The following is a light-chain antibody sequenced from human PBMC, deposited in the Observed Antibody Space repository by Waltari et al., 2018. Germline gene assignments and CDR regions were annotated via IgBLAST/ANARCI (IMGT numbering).Light chain of an antibody. CDR1: QSISGY. CDR2: ATS. Sequence: DIQMTQSPSSLSASVGDRVTITCRASQSISGYLNWYQQKPGKAPKVLIYATSSLQSGVPSRFSGSGSGTGFTLTITSLQPEDFATYYCQQIYRTPPLTFGGGTKVEIK. V-gene: IGKV1-39*01. J-gene: IGKJ4*01. CDR3: QQIYRTPPLT.